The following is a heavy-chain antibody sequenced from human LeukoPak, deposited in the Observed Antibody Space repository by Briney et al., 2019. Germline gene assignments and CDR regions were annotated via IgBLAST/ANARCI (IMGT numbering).Heavy chain of an antibody. J-gene: IGHJ3*02. D-gene: IGHD4-11*01. CDR2: MNPNSGNT. V-gene: IGHV1-8*01. CDR1: GYTFTSYD. Sequence: VSVKVSCKASGYTFTSYDINWVRQATGQGLEWMGWMNPNSGNTGYAQKFQGRVTMTRNTSISTAYMELSSLRSEDTAVYYCARVHSNYGGDAFDIWRQGTMVTVSS. CDR3: ARVHSNYGGDAFDI.